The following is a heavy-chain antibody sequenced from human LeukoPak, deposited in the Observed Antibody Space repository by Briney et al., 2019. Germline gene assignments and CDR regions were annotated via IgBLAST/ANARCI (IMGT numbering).Heavy chain of an antibody. Sequence: SETLSLTCTVSGGSISSYYWSWIRQPPGKGLEWIGYIYYSGSTNYNPPLKSRVTISVDTSKNQFSLKLSSVTAADTAVYYCARDRSYYYYGMDVWGQGTTVTVSS. CDR1: GGSISSYY. CDR3: ARDRSYYYYGMDV. J-gene: IGHJ6*02. V-gene: IGHV4-59*01. CDR2: IYYSGST.